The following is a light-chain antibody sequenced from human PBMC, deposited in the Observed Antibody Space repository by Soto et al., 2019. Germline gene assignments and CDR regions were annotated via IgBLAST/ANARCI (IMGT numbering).Light chain of an antibody. CDR1: QSVSSN. Sequence: EIVMTQSPATLSVSPGERATLSCRASQSVSSNLAWYQQKPGQAPRLLIYGASTRATGIPARFSGSGSGTECTLTISSLQSEDFAVYYCQQYNNWPPAPWTFGQGTKVEIK. CDR3: QQYNNWPPAPWT. CDR2: GAS. J-gene: IGKJ1*01. V-gene: IGKV3-15*01.